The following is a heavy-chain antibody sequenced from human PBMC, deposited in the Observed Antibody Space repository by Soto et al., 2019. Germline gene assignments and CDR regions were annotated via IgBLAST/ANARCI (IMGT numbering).Heavy chain of an antibody. CDR3: ARLIEVLKWLDP. J-gene: IGHJ5*02. D-gene: IGHD3-16*02. CDR1: GFTCSRYA. CDR2: ISGNGNSI. V-gene: IGHV3-23*01. Sequence: EVQWLESGGGLGQPGGSLRLSCEASGFTCSRYAMSWVRQAPGKGLEWVATISGNGNSIYYADSVKCRFTVSRDNPKNTLYLQMDSLRAEDTAIYYCARLIEVLKWLDPWGQGTMVTVSS.